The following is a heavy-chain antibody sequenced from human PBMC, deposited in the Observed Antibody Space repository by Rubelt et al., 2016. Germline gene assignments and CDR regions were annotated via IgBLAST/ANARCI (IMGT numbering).Heavy chain of an antibody. Sequence: EVQLLESGGGLVQPGGSLRLSCVASGFSFSNYAMSWVRQAPGKGLEWVSSMSSTGNYIYYADSVKGGFTISRDNAKDSLYLQMNSLRAEDTAVYYCARGLIPPDYWGQGTLVTVSS. D-gene: IGHD3-16*01. CDR2: MSSTGNYI. CDR1: GFSFSNYA. J-gene: IGHJ4*02. CDR3: ARGLIPPDY. V-gene: IGHV3-21*01.